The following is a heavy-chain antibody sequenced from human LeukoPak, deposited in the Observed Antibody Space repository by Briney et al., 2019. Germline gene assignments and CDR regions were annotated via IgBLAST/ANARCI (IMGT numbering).Heavy chain of an antibody. Sequence: EASVKVSCKVSGYTFTDYYIHWVQQAPGEGLEWMGLLDPEDGETIYAEKFQGRVTMTADTSTDTAYMELSRLRSEDTAVYYCATVFCSSTSCYTWGQGTLVTVSS. J-gene: IGHJ5*02. CDR3: ATVFCSSTSCYT. CDR1: GYTFTDYY. V-gene: IGHV1-69-2*01. CDR2: LDPEDGET. D-gene: IGHD2-2*02.